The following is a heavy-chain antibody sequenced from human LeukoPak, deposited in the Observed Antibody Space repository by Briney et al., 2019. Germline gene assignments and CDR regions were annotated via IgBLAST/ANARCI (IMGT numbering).Heavy chain of an antibody. CDR2: INPYNGDT. V-gene: IGHV1-18*01. CDR3: ASANVDRWELLTHAFDI. J-gene: IGHJ3*02. Sequence: DSVSVSCEVFSYILSRHGINWVPRAPRQGREGLGWINPYNGDTNYAQKLRGRVTVMTDTSTSTAYMELRSLRSDDTAVYYCASANVDRWELLTHAFDIWGQGTMVTVSS. D-gene: IGHD1-26*01. CDR1: SYILSRHG.